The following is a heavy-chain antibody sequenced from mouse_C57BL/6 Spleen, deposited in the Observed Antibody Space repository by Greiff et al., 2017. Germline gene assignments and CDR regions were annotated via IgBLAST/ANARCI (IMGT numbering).Heavy chain of an antibody. Sequence: QVQLQQPGAELVKPGASVKVSCKASGYTFTSYWMHWVKQRPGQDLEWIGRIHPSDSDTNYNQKFKGKATLTVDKSSSTAYMQLSSLTSEDSAVYYCAIRYSNYAMDYWSQGTSVTVSS. D-gene: IGHD2-5*01. J-gene: IGHJ4*01. V-gene: IGHV1-74*01. CDR3: AIRYSNYAMDY. CDR2: IHPSDSDT. CDR1: GYTFTSYW.